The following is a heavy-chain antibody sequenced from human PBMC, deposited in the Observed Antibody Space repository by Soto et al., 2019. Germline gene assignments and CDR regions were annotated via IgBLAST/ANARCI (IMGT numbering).Heavy chain of an antibody. D-gene: IGHD2-2*01. Sequence: QVQLQESGPGLVKPSQTLSLTCTVSGGSISSGGYYWSWIRQHPGKGLEWIGYIYYSGSTYYNPSLKSRVTISVDTSKNQFSLKLSSVTAADTAVYYCARLVYCSSTSCYGVNWFDPWGQGTLVTVSS. CDR2: IYYSGST. J-gene: IGHJ5*02. V-gene: IGHV4-31*03. CDR3: ARLVYCSSTSCYGVNWFDP. CDR1: GGSISSGGYY.